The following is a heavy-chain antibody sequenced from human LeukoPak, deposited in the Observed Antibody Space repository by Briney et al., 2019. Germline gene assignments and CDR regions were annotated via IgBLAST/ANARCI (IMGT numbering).Heavy chain of an antibody. Sequence: SETLSLTCTVSGGFISSYYWSWIRQPPGKGLEWIGYIYYSGSTNYNPSLKSRVTISVDTSKNQVSLSLTSLSDTDTAVYYCARRVAGSSFRDYWGQGILVTVSS. CDR2: IYYSGST. CDR1: GGFISSYY. J-gene: IGHJ4*02. V-gene: IGHV4-59*08. CDR3: ARRVAGSSFRDY.